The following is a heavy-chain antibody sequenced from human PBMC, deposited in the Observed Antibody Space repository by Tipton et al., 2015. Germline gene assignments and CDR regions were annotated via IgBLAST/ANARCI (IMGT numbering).Heavy chain of an antibody. CDR2: TWYNSNLIK. CDR3: ARGRPHYYAIDV. V-gene: IGHV6-1*01. CDR1: GESVSSYSAA. Sequence: PGLVKPSQTLSLVCAISGESVSSYSAAWNWIRQSPSRGLEWLGRTWYNSNLIKEYAVSVKSRITIAPDTSKNQFSLQLDSVTPEDTAVYYCARGRPHYYAIDVWGPGITVTVSS. J-gene: IGHJ6*02.